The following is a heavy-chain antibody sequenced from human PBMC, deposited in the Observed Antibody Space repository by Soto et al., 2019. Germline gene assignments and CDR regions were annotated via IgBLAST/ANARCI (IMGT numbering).Heavy chain of an antibody. CDR3: AKDIGSYGDYRGMDY. V-gene: IGHV3-9*01. CDR2: ISWNSGSI. D-gene: IGHD4-17*01. Sequence: EVQLVESGGGLVQPGRSLRLSCAASGFTFDDYAMHWVRQAPGKGLEWVSGISWNSGSIGYADSVKGRFTISRDNAKNSLYLQMNSLRAEDTALYYCAKDIGSYGDYRGMDYWGQGTLVTVSS. J-gene: IGHJ4*02. CDR1: GFTFDDYA.